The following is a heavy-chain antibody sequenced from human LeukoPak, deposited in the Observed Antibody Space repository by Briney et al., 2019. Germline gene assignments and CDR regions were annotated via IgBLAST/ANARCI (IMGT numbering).Heavy chain of an antibody. CDR1: GFTFSSYA. J-gene: IGHJ4*02. V-gene: IGHV3-30-3*01. CDR3: AREPTKLYHDYYDSSGYLWDY. CDR2: ISYDGSNK. Sequence: PGRSLRLSCAASGFTFSSYAMHWVRQAPGKGLEWVAVISYDGSNKYYADSVKGRFTISRDNSKNTLYLQMNSLRAEDTAVYYCAREPTKLYHDYYDSSGYLWDYWGQGTLVTVSS. D-gene: IGHD3-22*01.